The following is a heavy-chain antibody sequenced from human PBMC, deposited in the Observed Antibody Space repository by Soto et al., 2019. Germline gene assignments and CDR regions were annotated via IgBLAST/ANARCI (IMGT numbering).Heavy chain of an antibody. D-gene: IGHD1-20*01. CDR2: INPSGGST. Sequence: ASVKVSCKASGGTFRSYYMHWVRQAPGQGLEWMGIINPSGGSTSYAQKFQGRVAMTRDTSTSTVYMELSSLRSEDTAVYYCARVLNWNHASAFDIWGQGKMVTVS. J-gene: IGHJ3*02. CDR1: GGTFRSYY. CDR3: ARVLNWNHASAFDI. V-gene: IGHV1-46*01.